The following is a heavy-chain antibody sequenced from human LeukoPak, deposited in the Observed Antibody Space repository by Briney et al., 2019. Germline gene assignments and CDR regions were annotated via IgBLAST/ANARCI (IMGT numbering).Heavy chain of an antibody. J-gene: IGHJ4*02. Sequence: GGSLRLSCAASGFTFSSYGMHWVRQAPGTGLEWVAVIWYDGSNKYYADSVKGRFTTSRDNSKNTLYLQMSSLRAEDTAVYYCAKEQYYYDSSGYYHHFDYWGQGTLVTVSS. D-gene: IGHD3-22*01. CDR1: GFTFSSYG. CDR3: AKEQYYYDSSGYYHHFDY. V-gene: IGHV3-33*06. CDR2: IWYDGSNK.